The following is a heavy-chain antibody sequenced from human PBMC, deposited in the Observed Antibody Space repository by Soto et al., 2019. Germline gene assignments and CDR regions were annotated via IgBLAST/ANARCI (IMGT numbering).Heavy chain of an antibody. D-gene: IGHD2-2*01. CDR1: GYTFTTYG. CDR3: AREYCTSARCYSPDY. Sequence: QVQLVQSGAEVKKPGASVKVSCKASGYTFTTYGISWVRQAPGQGLEWMAWISPHNGNTNYAQRLQGRVTMTTDTSTSTAYMELRSLRSDDTAVYYCAREYCTSARCYSPDYWGQGPLVTVSS. V-gene: IGHV1-18*01. J-gene: IGHJ4*02. CDR2: ISPHNGNT.